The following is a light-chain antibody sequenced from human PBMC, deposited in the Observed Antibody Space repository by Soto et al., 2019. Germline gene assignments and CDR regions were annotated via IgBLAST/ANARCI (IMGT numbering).Light chain of an antibody. CDR3: CSYAGSSFWV. Sequence: QSVLTQPRSVSGSPGQSVTISCTGTSSDVGGYNYVSWYQQHPGKAPKLTIYDVSKRPSGVPDRFSGSKSGNTASLTISGLQAEDEADYYCCSYAGSSFWVFGGGTKLTVL. V-gene: IGLV2-11*01. CDR2: DVS. J-gene: IGLJ3*02. CDR1: SSDVGGYNY.